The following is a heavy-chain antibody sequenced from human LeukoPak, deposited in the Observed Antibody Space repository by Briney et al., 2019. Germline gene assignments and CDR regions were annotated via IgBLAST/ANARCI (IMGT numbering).Heavy chain of an antibody. D-gene: IGHD6-13*01. CDR2: INWNGGST. Sequence: GGSLRLSCAASGFTFSSYAMSWVRQAPGKGLEWVSGINWNGGSTGYADSVKGRFTISRDNAKNSLYLQMNSLRAEDTALYYCARSGSSWYGDSLDYWGQGTLVTVSS. J-gene: IGHJ4*02. V-gene: IGHV3-20*04. CDR1: GFTFSSYA. CDR3: ARSGSSWYGDSLDY.